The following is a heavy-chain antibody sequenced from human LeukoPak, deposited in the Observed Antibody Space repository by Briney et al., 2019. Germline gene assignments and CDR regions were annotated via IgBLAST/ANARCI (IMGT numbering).Heavy chain of an antibody. CDR3: ASPKWPWGDSSGYYYY. J-gene: IGHJ4*02. D-gene: IGHD3-22*01. CDR1: GGSISSSSYY. Sequence: SETLSLTCTVSGGSISSSSYYWGWIRQPPGKGLEWIGSIYYSGSTYYNPSLKSRVTISVDTSKNQFSLKLSSVTAADTAVYYCASPKWPWGDSSGYYYYWGQGTLVTVSS. V-gene: IGHV4-39*01. CDR2: IYYSGST.